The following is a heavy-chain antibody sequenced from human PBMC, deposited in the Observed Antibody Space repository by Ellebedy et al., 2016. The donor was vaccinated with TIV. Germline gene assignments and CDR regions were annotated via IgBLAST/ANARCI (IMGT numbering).Heavy chain of an antibody. Sequence: PGGSLRLSCAASGFTFSEDYMSWIRQAPGKGLEWVSYISSSGSTIYYADSVKGRFTISRDNAKNSLYLQMNGLRAEDTAVYYCARWYDDSWTGYYTWGQGTLVTVSS. J-gene: IGHJ5*02. V-gene: IGHV3-11*01. CDR3: ARWYDDSWTGYYT. D-gene: IGHD3-3*01. CDR1: GFTFSEDY. CDR2: ISSSGSTI.